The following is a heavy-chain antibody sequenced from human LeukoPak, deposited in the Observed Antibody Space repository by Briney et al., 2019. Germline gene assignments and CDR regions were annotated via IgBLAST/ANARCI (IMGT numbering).Heavy chain of an antibody. Sequence: GGSLRLSCAASGFTFSSYSMNWVRQAPGKGLEWASSISSSSSYIYYADSVKGRFTISRDNAKNSLYQQMNSLRAEDTAVYYCARAKYCSGGSCYFGGFDYWGQGTLVTVSS. D-gene: IGHD2-15*01. CDR3: ARAKYCSGGSCYFGGFDY. CDR2: ISSSSSYI. J-gene: IGHJ4*02. V-gene: IGHV3-21*01. CDR1: GFTFSSYS.